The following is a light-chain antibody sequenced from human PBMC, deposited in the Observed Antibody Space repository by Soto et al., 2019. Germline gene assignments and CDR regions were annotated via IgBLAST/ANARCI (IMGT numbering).Light chain of an antibody. V-gene: IGKV1-5*01. Sequence: DIQMTQSPSTLSASVGDRVTITCRASQSISSWLAWYQQKPGKAPKLLIYVASSLESGVPSRFSGSGSGTEFTLTISSLQADEFATYYCQQYNSYPWTFGQGTKVEIK. J-gene: IGKJ1*01. CDR1: QSISSW. CDR3: QQYNSYPWT. CDR2: VAS.